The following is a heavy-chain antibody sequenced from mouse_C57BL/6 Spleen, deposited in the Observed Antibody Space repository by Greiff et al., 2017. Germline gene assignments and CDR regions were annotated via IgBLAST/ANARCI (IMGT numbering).Heavy chain of an antibody. CDR1: GYTFTGYW. V-gene: IGHV1-9*01. J-gene: IGHJ3*01. CDR3: ARGGVYYGNYEAWFAY. Sequence: QVQLQQSGAELMKPGASVKLSCKATGYTFTGYWIEWVKQRPGHGLEWIGELLPGSGGTNYNEKFKGKATFTADTSSNTAYMQLSRLTTEDSAIYYGARGGVYYGNYEAWFAYWGQGTLVTVSA. CDR2: LLPGSGGT. D-gene: IGHD2-1*01.